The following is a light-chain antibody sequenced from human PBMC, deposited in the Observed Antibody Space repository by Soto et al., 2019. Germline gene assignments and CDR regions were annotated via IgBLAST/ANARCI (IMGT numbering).Light chain of an antibody. Sequence: DIVMTQSPLSLPVTPGEPASISCRSSQSLLHSNGYTYLDWYLQKPGQSPQLVIYLGSSRASGVPDRFSGSGSGTDFTLKISRVEAEDVGVYYCMRALQIPRTFGQGTKVEIK. V-gene: IGKV2-28*01. CDR3: MRALQIPRT. J-gene: IGKJ1*01. CDR2: LGS. CDR1: QSLLHSNGYTY.